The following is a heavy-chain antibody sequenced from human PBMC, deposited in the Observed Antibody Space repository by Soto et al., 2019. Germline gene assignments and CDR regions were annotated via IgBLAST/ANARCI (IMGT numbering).Heavy chain of an antibody. J-gene: IGHJ4*02. CDR3: ARAESPNVAYFFDS. D-gene: IGHD3-10*01. CDR1: GFTFENYA. Sequence: PGGSLRLSCTVSGFTFENYAISWVRQAPGKGLEWVGLIRNQSYSGATEYAASFKGRFTVSRDDSKNIAYLQMSSLKTEDSAVYYCARAESPNVAYFFDSWGQGTLVTVSS. V-gene: IGHV3-49*04. CDR2: IRNQSYSGAT.